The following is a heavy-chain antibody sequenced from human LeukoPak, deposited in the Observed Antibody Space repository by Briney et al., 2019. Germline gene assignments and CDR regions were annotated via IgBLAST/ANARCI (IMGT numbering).Heavy chain of an antibody. CDR3: TTLTGGYYDFWSGYFIPIDY. D-gene: IGHD3-3*01. J-gene: IGHJ4*02. CDR2: IKSKTDGGTT. CDR1: GFTFGNAW. V-gene: IGHV3-15*01. Sequence: GGSLRLSCAASGFTFGNAWMSWVRQAPGKGLEWVGRIKSKTDGGTTDYAAPVKGRFTISRDDSKNTLYLQMNRLKTEDTAVYYCTTLTGGYYDFWSGYFIPIDYWGQGTLVTVSS.